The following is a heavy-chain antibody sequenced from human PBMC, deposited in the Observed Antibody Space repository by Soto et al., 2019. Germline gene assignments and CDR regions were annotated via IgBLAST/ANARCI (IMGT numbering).Heavy chain of an antibody. Sequence: SETLSLTCAVYGGSFSGYYWSWIRQPPGKGLEWIGKINHSGSNNYNPSLNSRITISVDTSKNQFSLKLSTVTATDTAVYYCARGSDIVATIDIWGQGTMVTVSS. CDR3: ARGSDIVATIDI. V-gene: IGHV4-34*01. D-gene: IGHD5-12*01. CDR2: INHSGSN. J-gene: IGHJ3*02. CDR1: GGSFSGYY.